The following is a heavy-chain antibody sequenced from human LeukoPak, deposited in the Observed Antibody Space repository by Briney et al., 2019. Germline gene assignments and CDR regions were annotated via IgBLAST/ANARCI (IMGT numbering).Heavy chain of an antibody. J-gene: IGHJ4*02. CDR1: GFTFSSYW. CDR2: IKQDGSEK. Sequence: PGGSLRLSCATSGFTFSSYWMSWVRQAPGKGLEWVANIKQDGSEKYYVDSVKGRFTISRDNAKNSLYLQMNSLRAEDTAVYYCARGDGYCSSASCSGNWGQGTLVTVSS. D-gene: IGHD2-2*03. CDR3: ARGDGYCSSASCSGN. V-gene: IGHV3-7*01.